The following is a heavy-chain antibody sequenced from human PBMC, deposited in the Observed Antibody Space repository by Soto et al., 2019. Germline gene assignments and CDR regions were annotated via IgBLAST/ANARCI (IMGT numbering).Heavy chain of an antibody. Sequence: WETLSLTCTVSGGSVSSGSYYWSWIRQPPGKGLEWIGYIYYSGSTNYNPSLKSRVTISVDTSKNQFSLKLSSVTAADTAVYYCARYYYDSSGYCGIDYWGQGTLVTVSS. CDR3: ARYYYDSSGYCGIDY. D-gene: IGHD3-22*01. CDR1: GGSVSSGSYY. V-gene: IGHV4-61*01. CDR2: IYYSGST. J-gene: IGHJ4*02.